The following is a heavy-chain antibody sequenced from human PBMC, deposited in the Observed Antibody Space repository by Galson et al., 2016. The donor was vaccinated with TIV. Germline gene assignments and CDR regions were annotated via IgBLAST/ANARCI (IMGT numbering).Heavy chain of an antibody. J-gene: IGHJ4*02. CDR2: INAGNGDT. V-gene: IGHV1-3*01. D-gene: IGHD6-19*01. CDR1: GYTFTTYA. CDR3: ARGATSDWPFDY. Sequence: SVKVSCKASGYTFTTYAIHWVRQAPGHGLEWMGWINAGNGDTKYSQKFQGRVTISRDTSASTAYMELSSLTSEDTAMYYCARGATSDWPFDYWGQATLVIVSS.